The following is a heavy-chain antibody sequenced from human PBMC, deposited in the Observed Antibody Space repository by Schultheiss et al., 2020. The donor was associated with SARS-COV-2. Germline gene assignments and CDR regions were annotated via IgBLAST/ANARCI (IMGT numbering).Heavy chain of an antibody. V-gene: IGHV3-48*04. Sequence: GESLKISCAASGFTFSSYAMSWVRQAPGRGLEWVSYISSSSSTIYYADSVKGRFTISRDDAKNTLYLQMDSLRADDTAVYYCARGNYYALDVWGQGTTVTVSS. CDR2: ISSSSSTI. CDR3: ARGNYYALDV. CDR1: GFTFSSYA. J-gene: IGHJ6*02.